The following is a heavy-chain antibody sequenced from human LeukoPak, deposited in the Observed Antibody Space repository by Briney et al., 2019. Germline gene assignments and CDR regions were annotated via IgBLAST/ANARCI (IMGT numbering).Heavy chain of an antibody. Sequence: GGTLRLSCVASGFTFSSYGMSWVRQAPGKGLEWVSSLNGGGDTTYYADSVKGRFTISRDNSKNTLYLQMNSLRADDTAVYYCAKRSGGPSPFDYWGQGALVTVSS. V-gene: IGHV3-23*01. CDR2: LNGGGDTT. CDR3: AKRSGGPSPFDY. D-gene: IGHD3-3*01. J-gene: IGHJ4*02. CDR1: GFTFSSYG.